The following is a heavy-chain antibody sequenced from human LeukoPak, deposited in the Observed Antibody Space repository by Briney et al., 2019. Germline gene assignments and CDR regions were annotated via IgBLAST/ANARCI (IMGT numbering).Heavy chain of an antibody. CDR1: GYTFTSYY. CDR3: AREEGTAMVRI. J-gene: IGHJ4*02. V-gene: IGHV1-46*01. Sequence: ASVKVSCKASGYTFTSYYMHLVRQAPGQGLEWMGIINPSGGSTSYAQKFQGRVTMTRDTSTSTVYMELSSLRSEDTAVYYCAREEGTAMVRIWGQGTLVTVSS. D-gene: IGHD5-18*01. CDR2: INPSGGST.